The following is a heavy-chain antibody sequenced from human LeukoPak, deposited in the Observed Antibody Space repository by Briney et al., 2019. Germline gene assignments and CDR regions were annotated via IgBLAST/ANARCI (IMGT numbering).Heavy chain of an antibody. CDR2: ISTSASTI. CDR3: ARDGSSTWYAYKSY. CDR1: GFTFSDYY. Sequence: GGSLRLSCAASGFTFSDYYMNWIRQAPGKGLEWVSYISTSASTIYYADSVKGRFTISRDNAKNSLYLQMNSLRAEDTAVYYCARDGSSTWYAYKSYWGQGTLVTVSS. D-gene: IGHD6-13*01. J-gene: IGHJ4*02. V-gene: IGHV3-11*04.